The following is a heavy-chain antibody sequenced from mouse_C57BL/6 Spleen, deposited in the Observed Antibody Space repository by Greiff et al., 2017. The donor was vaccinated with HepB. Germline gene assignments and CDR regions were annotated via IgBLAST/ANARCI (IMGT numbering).Heavy chain of an antibody. Sequence: VQLKQSGPGLVKPSQSLSLTCSVTGYSITSGYYWNWIRQFPGNKLEWMGYISYDGSNNYNPSLKNRISITRDTSKNQFFLKLNSVTTEDTATYYCARGAFYSPFAYWGQGTLVTVSA. CDR3: ARGAFYSPFAY. J-gene: IGHJ3*01. V-gene: IGHV3-6*01. CDR2: ISYDGSN. D-gene: IGHD2-1*01. CDR1: GYSITSGYY.